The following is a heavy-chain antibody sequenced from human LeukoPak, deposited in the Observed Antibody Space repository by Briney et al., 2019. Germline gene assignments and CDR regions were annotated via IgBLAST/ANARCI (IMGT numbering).Heavy chain of an antibody. CDR2: IYHSGST. CDR1: GGSISSGGYS. D-gene: IGHD5-18*01. Sequence: SETLSLTCAVSGGSISSGGYSWSCIRQTPGKGLEWIGYIYHSGSTYYNPSLKSRVTISVDRSKNQFSLKLSSVTAADTAVYYCATNTAMANDAFDIWGQGTMVTVSS. CDR3: ATNTAMANDAFDI. V-gene: IGHV4-30-2*01. J-gene: IGHJ3*02.